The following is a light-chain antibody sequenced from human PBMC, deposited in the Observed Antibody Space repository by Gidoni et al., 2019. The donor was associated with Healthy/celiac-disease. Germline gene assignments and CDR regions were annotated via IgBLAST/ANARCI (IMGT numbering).Light chain of an antibody. CDR2: GAS. CDR1: QSVSNSY. CDR3: QQYGSSPPT. J-gene: IGKJ1*01. V-gene: IGKV3-20*01. Sequence: EIVLTQSPGTLSLSPGERATLSCRASQSVSNSYLAWYQQKPGQAPRLLIYGASSRATGIPDRFSGSGSGTDFTLTISRLEPEDFAVYYCQQYGSSPPTFXQXTKVEIK.